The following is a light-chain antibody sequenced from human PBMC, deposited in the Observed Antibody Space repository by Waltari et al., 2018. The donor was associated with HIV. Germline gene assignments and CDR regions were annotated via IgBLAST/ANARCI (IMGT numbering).Light chain of an antibody. CDR2: NND. V-gene: IGLV1-47*02. J-gene: IGLJ2*01. CDR1: TSNTDNNY. CDR3: AAWDDSLGDGF. Sequence: QSVLTQPPSASGTPGQSVTISCSGSTSNTDNNYVSWYQQVPGAAPKLLTYNNDHRPAGVPDRFSGSKSGSSASLAISGLRSEDEAHYYCAAWDDSLGDGFFGGGTKLTVL.